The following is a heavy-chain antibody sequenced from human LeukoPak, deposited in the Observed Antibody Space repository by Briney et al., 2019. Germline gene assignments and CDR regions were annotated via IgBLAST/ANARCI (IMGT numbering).Heavy chain of an antibody. CDR1: GDSISSSSYY. J-gene: IGHJ4*02. D-gene: IGHD3-22*01. V-gene: IGHV4-39*07. CDR2: IYHSGST. Sequence: SETLSLTCTVSGDSISSSSYYWGWIRQPPGKGLEWIGSIYHSGSTYYNPSLKSRVTISVDTSKNQFSLKLSSVTAADTAVYYCAGAVAFNYYDSSGYYYYFDYWGQGTLVTVSS. CDR3: AGAVAFNYYDSSGYYYYFDY.